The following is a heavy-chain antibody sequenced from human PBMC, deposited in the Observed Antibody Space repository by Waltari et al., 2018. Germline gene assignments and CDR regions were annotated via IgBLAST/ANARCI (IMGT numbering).Heavy chain of an antibody. Sequence: EVQLVQSGAEVKKPGESLKISCKGSGYSFTSYWISWVRPMPGKGLEWMGIIYPGDSDTRYSPSFQGQVTISADKSISTAYLQWSSLKASDTAMYYCAAGLMVRGVIMGSFDYWGQGTLVTVSS. D-gene: IGHD3-10*01. CDR1: GYSFTSYW. CDR2: IYPGDSDT. J-gene: IGHJ4*02. V-gene: IGHV5-51*01. CDR3: AAGLMVRGVIMGSFDY.